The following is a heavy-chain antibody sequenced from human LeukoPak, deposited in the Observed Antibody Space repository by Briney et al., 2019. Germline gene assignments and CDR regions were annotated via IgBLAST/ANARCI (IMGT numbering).Heavy chain of an antibody. V-gene: IGHV3-23*01. J-gene: IGHJ4*02. D-gene: IGHD2-15*01. Sequence: GGSLRLSCAASGFIFSDHGMNWVRQAPGKGLEWVSGTSDTGVKTFYADSVRGRFNISKDNSKNTLYLQMNSLRAEDTAVYYCASSPRWGQGTLVTVSS. CDR1: GFIFSDHG. CDR2: TSDTGVKT. CDR3: ASSPR.